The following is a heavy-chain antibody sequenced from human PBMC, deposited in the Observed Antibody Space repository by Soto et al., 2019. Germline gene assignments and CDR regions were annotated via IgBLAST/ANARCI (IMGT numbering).Heavy chain of an antibody. CDR1: GYSFTGYY. V-gene: IGHV1-2*04. CDR2: INPNSGGT. CDR3: AREAYYGSGSAFDI. J-gene: IGHJ3*02. D-gene: IGHD3-10*01. Sequence: QVQLVQSGAEVKKPGASVKVSCKASGYSFTGYYMHWERQAPGQGLEWMGWINPNSGGTNYAQKFQGWVTMTRDTSISTAYMELSRLRSDDTAVYYCAREAYYGSGSAFDIWGQGTMVTVSS.